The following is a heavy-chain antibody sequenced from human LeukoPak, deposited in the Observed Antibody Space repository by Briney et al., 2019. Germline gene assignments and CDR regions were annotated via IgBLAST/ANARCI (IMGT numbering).Heavy chain of an antibody. D-gene: IGHD4-17*01. J-gene: IGHJ4*02. CDR2: ISTSGGST. V-gene: IGHV3-64D*06. Sequence: GGSLRLSCSASGFTFNSYAMHWVRQAPGKGLEFVSAISTSGGSTYYADSVKGRFAISRDNSKNTLYLQMSSLRAEDTAVYYCAREVTTVGSTRFDSWGQGTLVTVSS. CDR3: AREVTTVGSTRFDS. CDR1: GFTFNSYA.